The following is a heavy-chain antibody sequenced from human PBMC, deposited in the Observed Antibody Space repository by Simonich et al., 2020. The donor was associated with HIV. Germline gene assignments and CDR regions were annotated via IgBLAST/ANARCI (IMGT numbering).Heavy chain of an antibody. CDR2: IRGSGGRT. V-gene: IGHV3-23*01. CDR1: GLTFSSYA. D-gene: IGHD3-3*01. J-gene: IGHJ4*02. Sequence: EVQLLESGGGLVQPGGSLRLSCAASGLTFSSYAMSWVRHAPGRVFELVSAIRGSGGRTYYADSVKGRFTISRDNSKNTLYLQMNSLRAEDTAVYYCAKDRYYDFWSGYYDYWCQGTLVTVSS. CDR3: AKDRYYDFWSGYYDY.